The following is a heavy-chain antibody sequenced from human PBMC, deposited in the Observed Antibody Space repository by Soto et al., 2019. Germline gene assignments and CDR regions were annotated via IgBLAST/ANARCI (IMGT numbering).Heavy chain of an antibody. J-gene: IGHJ6*02. CDR1: GGSFSGYY. V-gene: IGHV4-34*01. Sequence: PSETLSLTCAVYGGSFSGYYWSWIRQPPGKGLEWIGEINHSGSTNYNPSLKSRVTISVDTSKNQFSLKLSSVTTADTAVYYCARGGYDFWSGYPLYGMDVWGQGTTVTVSS. CDR3: ARGGYDFWSGYPLYGMDV. CDR2: INHSGST. D-gene: IGHD3-3*01.